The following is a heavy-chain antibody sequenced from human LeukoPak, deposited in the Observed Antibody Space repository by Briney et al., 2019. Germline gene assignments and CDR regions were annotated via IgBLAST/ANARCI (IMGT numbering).Heavy chain of an antibody. Sequence: GGSLRLSCAASGFTFDDYAMHWVRQAPGKGLEWVSGISWNSGSIGYADSVKGRFTISRDNAKNSLYLQMNSLRAEDTALYYCAKDHYRRNYDYISGSFGYWGQGTLVTVSS. D-gene: IGHD3-16*01. V-gene: IGHV3-9*01. CDR3: AKDHYRRNYDYISGSFGY. CDR1: GFTFDDYA. CDR2: ISWNSGSI. J-gene: IGHJ4*02.